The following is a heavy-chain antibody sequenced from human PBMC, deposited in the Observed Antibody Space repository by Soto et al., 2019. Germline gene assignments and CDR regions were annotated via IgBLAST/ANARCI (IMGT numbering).Heavy chain of an antibody. J-gene: IGHJ4*02. V-gene: IGHV3-66*04. CDR1: GFTVSSNY. CDR3: AGHSHKHY. Sequence: EVQLVESGGGLVQPGGSLRLSCAASGFTVSSNYVSWVRQAPGKGLEWVSVVYSGGSTYYADSVKGRFTSSRDNSKNKLYPQIDSLRAEDTSVYYCAGHSHKHYWGQGTLVTVSS. CDR2: VYSGGST.